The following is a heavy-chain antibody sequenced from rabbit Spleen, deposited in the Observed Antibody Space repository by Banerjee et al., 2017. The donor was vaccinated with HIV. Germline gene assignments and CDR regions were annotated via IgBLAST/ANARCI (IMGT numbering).Heavy chain of an antibody. D-gene: IGHD1-1*01. CDR3: ARDLYDAFGSGYYSFNL. CDR2: IRAGSGGAT. V-gene: IGHV1S40*01. J-gene: IGHJ4*01. CDR1: GFSFSNSYY. Sequence: QSLEESGGDLVKPGASLTLTCTASGFSFSNSYYMCWVRQAPGKGLEWIGCIRAGSGGATWYASWVNGRFTITRSTSLNTVTLQMTSLTAADTATYFCARDLYDAFGSGYYSFNLWGQGTLVTVS.